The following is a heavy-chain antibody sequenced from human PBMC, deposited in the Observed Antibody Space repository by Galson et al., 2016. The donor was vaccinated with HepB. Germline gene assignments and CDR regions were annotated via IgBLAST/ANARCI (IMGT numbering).Heavy chain of an antibody. CDR1: GFPFSNYA. V-gene: IGHV3-30-3*01. J-gene: IGHJ4*02. CDR3: ATDPIVGAPDYLDS. D-gene: IGHD1-26*01. Sequence: SLRLSCAVSGFPFSNYAMHWVRQAPGKGLEWVAATDGINKYYADSVKGRFTISRDDSKSTLYLQMGSLSAADTAVYYCATDPIVGAPDYLDSWGQGTLVTVSS. CDR2: TDGINK.